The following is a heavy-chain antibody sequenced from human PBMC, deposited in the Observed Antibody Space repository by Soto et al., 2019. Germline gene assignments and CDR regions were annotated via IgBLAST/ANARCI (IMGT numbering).Heavy chain of an antibody. Sequence: SETLSLTCAVYGGSFSGYYWSWIRQPPGKGLEWIGEINHSGSTNYNPSLKSRVTISVDTSKNQFSLKLSSVTAADTAVYYCARNLAHYCTNGVCYYLDYWGQGSLIAVSS. V-gene: IGHV4-34*01. CDR2: INHSGST. D-gene: IGHD2-8*01. CDR1: GGSFSGYY. CDR3: ARNLAHYCTNGVCYYLDY. J-gene: IGHJ4*02.